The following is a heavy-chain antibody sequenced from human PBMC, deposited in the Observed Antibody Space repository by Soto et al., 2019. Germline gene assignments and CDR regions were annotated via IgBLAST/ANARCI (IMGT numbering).Heavy chain of an antibody. CDR2: INHSGST. D-gene: IGHD2-8*01. Sequence: SETLSLTCAVYGWSFSGYYWSWIRQPPGKGLEWIGEINHSGSTNYNPSLKSRVTISVDTSKNQFSLKLSSVTAADTAVYYCARGFGGVYCTNGVCYDAYYYYYMDVWGKGTTVTVS. V-gene: IGHV4-34*01. CDR1: GWSFSGYY. CDR3: ARGFGGVYCTNGVCYDAYYYYYMDV. J-gene: IGHJ6*03.